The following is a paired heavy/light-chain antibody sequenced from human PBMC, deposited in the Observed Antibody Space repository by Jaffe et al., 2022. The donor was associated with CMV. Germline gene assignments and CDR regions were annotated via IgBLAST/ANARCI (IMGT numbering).Heavy chain of an antibody. CDR3: ARHGGYDNGYPRWFDP. Sequence: QLQLQESGPGLVKASETLSLTCSVSGDSISSNNYYWGWIRQPPGKGLEWIASIYYSGSTYYNPSLNSRVTISVDTSKNQFSLKLSSVTAADRAIYYCARHGGYDNGYPRWFDPWGQGTLVTVSS. J-gene: IGHJ5*02. V-gene: IGHV4-39*01. CDR2: IYYSGST. CDR1: GDSISSNNYY. D-gene: IGHD5-18*01.
Light chain of an antibody. V-gene: IGKV4-1*01. CDR1: QSVFHSPNNKNY. CDR2: WAS. CDR3: QQSYSIPYT. J-gene: IGKJ2*01. Sequence: DIVMTQSPDSLAVSLGERATINCKSSQSVFHSPNNKNYLAWYQQKPGQPLKLLIYWASIRESGVPDRFSGSGSGTDFTLTISSLQTEDVAVYYCQQSYSIPYTFGQGTKLEIK.